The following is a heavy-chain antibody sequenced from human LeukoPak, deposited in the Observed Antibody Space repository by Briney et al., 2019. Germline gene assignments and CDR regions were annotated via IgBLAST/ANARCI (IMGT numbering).Heavy chain of an antibody. CDR1: GFTFSSYA. CDR3: ARARYDILTGRTGDAFDI. D-gene: IGHD3-9*01. J-gene: IGHJ3*02. CDR2: ISYDGSNK. Sequence: PGRSLRLSCAASGFTFSSYAMHWVRQAPGKGLEWVAVISYDGSNKYYADSVKGRFTISRDNSKNTLYLQMNSLRAEDTAVYYCARARYDILTGRTGDAFDIWGQGTMVTVSS. V-gene: IGHV3-30*04.